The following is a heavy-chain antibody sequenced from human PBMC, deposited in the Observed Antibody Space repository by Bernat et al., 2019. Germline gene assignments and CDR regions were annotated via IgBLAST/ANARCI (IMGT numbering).Heavy chain of an antibody. J-gene: IGHJ4*02. Sequence: EVQLVESGGGLVQPGGSLKLSCAASGFTFSGSAMHWVRQASGKGLEWVGRIRSKANSDATAYAASVKGRFTISRDDSKNTAYLQMNSLKTEDTAVYYGTRHPYSGYDYGMDYWGQGTLVTVSS. CDR3: TRHPYSGYDYGMDY. D-gene: IGHD5-12*01. V-gene: IGHV3-73*02. CDR2: IRSKANSDAT. CDR1: GFTFSGSA.